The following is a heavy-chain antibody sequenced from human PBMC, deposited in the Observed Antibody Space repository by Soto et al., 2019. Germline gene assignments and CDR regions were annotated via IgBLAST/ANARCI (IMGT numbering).Heavy chain of an antibody. CDR2: NNPNSGGS. CDR1: GYTYTDYT. Sequence: ASVKVSCKASGYTYTDYTIHWVRQAHGKGLEWMGWNNPNSGGSDYAQKFQGRGPMTRDTSLRTAYIELSKLTYYRPSVYYCGPAPMTLDYCRQGALVSISS. V-gene: IGHV1-2*02. J-gene: IGHJ4*02. D-gene: IGHD2-2*01. CDR3: GPAPMTLDY.